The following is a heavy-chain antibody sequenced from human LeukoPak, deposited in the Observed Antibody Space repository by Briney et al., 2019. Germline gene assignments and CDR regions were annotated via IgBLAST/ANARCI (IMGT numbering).Heavy chain of an antibody. CDR1: GYTFTGHY. CDR3: ARVETKYYYGSGSREDFDY. Sequence: ASVKVSCKASGYTFTGHYMHWVRQAPGQGLELIGWINPNSGGTNYAQKFQGRVTMTRDTSISTAYMELSRLRSDDTAVYYCARVETKYYYGSGSREDFDYWGQGTLVTVSS. D-gene: IGHD3-10*01. V-gene: IGHV1-2*02. CDR2: INPNSGGT. J-gene: IGHJ4*02.